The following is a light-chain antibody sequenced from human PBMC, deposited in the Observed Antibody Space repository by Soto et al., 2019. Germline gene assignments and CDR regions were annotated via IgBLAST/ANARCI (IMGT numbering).Light chain of an antibody. CDR2: AAS. Sequence: ENVLPQSANTLSLSAGERAILSCRASQSVSSGYLVWYQQKPGQAPRLLMYAASSRATGIPDRFSGSGSGPDFTLPISRLEPEDFAVYYCQQYGNSPPSVTFGPGTKVDI. V-gene: IGKV3-20*01. CDR1: QSVSSGY. CDR3: QQYGNSPPSVT. J-gene: IGKJ3*01.